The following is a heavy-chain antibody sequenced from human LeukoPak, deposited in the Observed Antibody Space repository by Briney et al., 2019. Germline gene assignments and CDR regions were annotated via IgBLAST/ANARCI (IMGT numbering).Heavy chain of an antibody. D-gene: IGHD5-18*01. V-gene: IGHV3-30*03. J-gene: IGHJ4*02. CDR3: ARGGVYSYGYWYYFDY. Sequence: GGSLRLSCAASGFTFSSYAMSWVRQAPGKGLEWVAVISYDGSNKYYADSVKGRFTISRDNSKNTLYLQMNSLRAEDTAVYYCARGGVYSYGYWYYFDYWGQGTLVTVSS. CDR2: ISYDGSNK. CDR1: GFTFSSYA.